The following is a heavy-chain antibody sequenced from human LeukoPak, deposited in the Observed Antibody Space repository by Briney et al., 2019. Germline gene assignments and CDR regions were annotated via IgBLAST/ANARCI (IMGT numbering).Heavy chain of an antibody. J-gene: IGHJ6*03. V-gene: IGHV5-51*01. CDR3: ARHSINYKNNRDFYYYMDG. CDR2: IYPDDSDT. D-gene: IGHD1/OR15-1a*01. CDR1: GYNFANYW. Sequence: AESLKISCRGSGYNFANYWIGWVRQMPGKGLEWMGIIYPDDSDTTYNPSFQGQVTISADKSLSTAYLQWSSLKASDTAMYYCARHSINYKNNRDFYYYMDGWGKETTVTVSS.